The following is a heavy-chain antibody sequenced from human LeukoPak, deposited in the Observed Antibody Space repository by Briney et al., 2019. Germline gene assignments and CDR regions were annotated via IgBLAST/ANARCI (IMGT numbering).Heavy chain of an antibody. Sequence: SETLSLTCTVSGGSISCYYWSWLRQPPGKGLEWIGYIYHSGSTNYNPSLMSRVTISIDTSKNQFSLKLSSVTAADTAVYYCARGADYYDSSGYKWFDPWGQGTLVTVSS. V-gene: IGHV4-59*01. CDR1: GGSISCYY. CDR2: IYHSGST. CDR3: ARGADYYDSSGYKWFDP. J-gene: IGHJ5*02. D-gene: IGHD3-22*01.